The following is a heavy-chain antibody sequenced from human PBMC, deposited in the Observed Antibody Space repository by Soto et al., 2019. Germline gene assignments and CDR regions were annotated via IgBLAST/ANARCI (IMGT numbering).Heavy chain of an antibody. CDR2: ISEKGDTK. V-gene: IGHV3-23*01. CDR1: GFTFRSYA. J-gene: IGHJ6*02. D-gene: IGHD3-3*01. Sequence: EVQLLESGGGLVQPGGSLRLSCAASGFTFRSYAMAWVRQAPGKGLECVSGISEKGDTKNYADPVRGRFTISRDNSMNTLDLLMNSLRAEDTAVYYCVKDRATIFGVVWKYGMDVWGQGTTVYVSS. CDR3: VKDRATIFGVVWKYGMDV.